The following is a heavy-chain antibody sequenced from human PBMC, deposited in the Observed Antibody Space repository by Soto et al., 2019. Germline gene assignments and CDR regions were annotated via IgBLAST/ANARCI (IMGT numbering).Heavy chain of an antibody. CDR2: ISYDGSNK. Sequence: PGGSLRLSCAASGFTFSSYGMHWVRQAPGKGLEWVAVISYDGSNKYYADSVKGRFTISRDNSKNTLYLQMNSLRDEDTAVYYCARVYPGYWGQGTLVTVSS. J-gene: IGHJ4*02. CDR3: ARVYPGY. V-gene: IGHV3-30*03. CDR1: GFTFSSYG.